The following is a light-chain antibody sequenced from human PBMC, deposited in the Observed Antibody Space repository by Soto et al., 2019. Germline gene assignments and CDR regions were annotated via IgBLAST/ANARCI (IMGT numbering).Light chain of an antibody. V-gene: IGKV1-9*01. CDR3: QQLNTYPIT. CDR1: QGISSY. J-gene: IGKJ5*01. CDR2: AAS. Sequence: DIQLTQSPSFLSASVGDRVTITCRASQGISSYLAWYQQKPGKAPKLLIYAASTLQSGVPSRFSGSGSGTEFTLTISSLQPEDFATYYCQQLNTYPITFGQRTRLE.